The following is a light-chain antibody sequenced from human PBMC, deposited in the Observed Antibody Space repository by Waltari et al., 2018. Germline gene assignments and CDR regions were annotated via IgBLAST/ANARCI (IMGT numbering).Light chain of an antibody. J-gene: IGKJ1*01. Sequence: VIWLIQSPSLVSASIGDRVPINCRMSQDINSYLAWFQQKPGKSPDLLIYAASILQSGVPSRFSGSGSGTDFTLTISRLQSEDFATYYCQQYYTVPRAFGQGTKVEI. CDR3: QQYYTVPRA. V-gene: IGKV1D-8*01. CDR1: QDINSY. CDR2: AAS.